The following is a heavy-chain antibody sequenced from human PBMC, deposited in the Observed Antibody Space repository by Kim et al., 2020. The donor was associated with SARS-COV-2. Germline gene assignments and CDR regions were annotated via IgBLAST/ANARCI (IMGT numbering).Heavy chain of an antibody. CDR2: IYYSGST. Sequence: SETLSLTCTVSGGSISSYYWSWVRQPPGKGLEWIGYIYYSGSTNYNPSLKSRVTISIGTSKNQFSLKLSSVTAADTAVYYCAKDQIDGIIGGMDVWGQGTTVTVSS. D-gene: IGHD1-20*01. V-gene: IGHV4-59*01. CDR3: AKDQIDGIIGGMDV. CDR1: GGSISSYY. J-gene: IGHJ6*02.